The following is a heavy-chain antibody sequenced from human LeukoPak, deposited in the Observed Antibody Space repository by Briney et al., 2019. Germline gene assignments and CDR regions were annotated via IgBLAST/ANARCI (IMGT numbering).Heavy chain of an antibody. CDR3: AREAQADYVWGSYRWTGDYYYYMDV. V-gene: IGHV4-59*01. CDR2: IYYSGST. Sequence: SETLSLTCTVSGGSISSYYWSWIRQPPGKGLEWIGYIYYSGSTNYNPSLKSRVTISVDTSKNQFSLKLSSVTAADTAVYYCAREAQADYVWGSYRWTGDYYYYMDVWGKGTTVTISS. J-gene: IGHJ6*03. CDR1: GGSISSYY. D-gene: IGHD3-16*02.